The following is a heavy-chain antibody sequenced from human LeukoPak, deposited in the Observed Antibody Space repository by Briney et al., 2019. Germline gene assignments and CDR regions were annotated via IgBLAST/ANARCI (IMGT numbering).Heavy chain of an antibody. J-gene: IGHJ4*02. V-gene: IGHV4-39*07. Sequence: SETLSLTCTVSGGSISSSRYYWGWIRQPPGKGLEWIGSIYYSGSTYYNPSLKSRVTISVDTSKNQFSLELSSVTAADTAVYYCARAVAGIILLDYWGQGTLVTVSS. CDR1: GGSISSSRYY. CDR2: IYYSGST. CDR3: ARAVAGIILLDY. D-gene: IGHD6-19*01.